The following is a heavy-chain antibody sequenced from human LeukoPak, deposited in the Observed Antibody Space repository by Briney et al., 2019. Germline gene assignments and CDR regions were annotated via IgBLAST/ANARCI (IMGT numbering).Heavy chain of an antibody. CDR3: AGRSCTNGVCPFDK. Sequence: GGSLRLSCAASGFTFSSYSMNWVRQAPGKGLEWVSSISSGSSSIYYADSVKGRFTISRDNAQNSLYLQINGLGAEGTAVYYCAGRSCTNGVCPFDKWGQGTLVTVSS. CDR1: GFTFSSYS. CDR2: ISSGSSSI. J-gene: IGHJ4*02. V-gene: IGHV3-21*01. D-gene: IGHD2-8*01.